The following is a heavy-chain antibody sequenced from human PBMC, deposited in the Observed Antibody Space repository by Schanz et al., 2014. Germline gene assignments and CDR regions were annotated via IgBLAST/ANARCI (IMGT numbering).Heavy chain of an antibody. CDR2: IRFDGTKK. J-gene: IGHJ4*02. CDR1: GFSFTNYA. CDR3: VRDEGCSGYDFRDY. Sequence: QVELVESGGGLVQPGRSLRLSCAASGFSFTNYAMHWVRQPPGKGPEWMAAIRFDGTKKFYADSVRGRFTISRDNSKXTLVLQMNRLRPDDKAVYYCVRDEGCSGYDFRDYWGQGTLVTVSS. D-gene: IGHD3-22*01. V-gene: IGHV3-30*04.